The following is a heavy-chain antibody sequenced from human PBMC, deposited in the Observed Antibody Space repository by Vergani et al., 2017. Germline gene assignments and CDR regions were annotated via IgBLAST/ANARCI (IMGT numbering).Heavy chain of an antibody. V-gene: IGHV4-61*02. CDR3: ARQKAVRYGMDV. CDR1: GGSISSGSYY. Sequence: QVQLQESGPGLVKPSQTLSLTCTVSGGSISSGSYYWSWIRQPAGKGLEWIGRIYTSGRTNYNPSLKSRVTISVDTSKNQFSLKLSSVTAADTAVYYCARQKAVRYGMDVWGQGTTVTVSS. CDR2: IYTSGRT. J-gene: IGHJ6*02.